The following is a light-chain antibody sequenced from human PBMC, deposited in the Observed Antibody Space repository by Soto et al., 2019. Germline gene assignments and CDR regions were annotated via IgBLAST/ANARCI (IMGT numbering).Light chain of an antibody. CDR2: GPS. CDR3: QQYNNWPLT. Sequence: EIVMTQSPATLSVSPGERATLSCRASQSISSNLAWYQQKPGQAPRLLIYGPSTRATGIPARFSGSGSGTEFTLTISILQSEDFAVYYCQQYNNWPLTFGGGTKVDIK. V-gene: IGKV3-15*01. CDR1: QSISSN. J-gene: IGKJ4*01.